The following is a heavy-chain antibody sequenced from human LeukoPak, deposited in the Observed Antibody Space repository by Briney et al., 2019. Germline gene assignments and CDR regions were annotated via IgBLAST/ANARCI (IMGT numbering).Heavy chain of an antibody. D-gene: IGHD3-22*01. V-gene: IGHV3-30-3*01. CDR2: ISYDGSNK. Sequence: GGSLRLSCAASGFTFSSYAMHWVRQAPGKGLEWVAVISYDGSNKYYADSVKGRFTISRDNSKNTLYLQMSSLRAEDTAVYYCARAPQSWDYDSSGIDYWGQGTLVTVSS. CDR3: ARAPQSWDYDSSGIDY. CDR1: GFTFSSYA. J-gene: IGHJ4*02.